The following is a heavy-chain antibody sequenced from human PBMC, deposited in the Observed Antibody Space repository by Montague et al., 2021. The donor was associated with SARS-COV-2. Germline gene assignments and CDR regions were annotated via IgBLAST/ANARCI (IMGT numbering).Heavy chain of an antibody. CDR2: INHSGST. CDR3: ARGPITVTTFYYYYGMDV. D-gene: IGHD4-17*01. Sequence: SETLSLTCAVYGGSFSGYYWSWIRQPPGKGLEWIGEINHSGSTNYNPSLKSRVTISVDTSKNQFSLKLSSVTAADTPVYYCARGPITVTTFYYYYGMDVWGQGTTVTVSS. V-gene: IGHV4-34*01. J-gene: IGHJ6*02. CDR1: GGSFSGYY.